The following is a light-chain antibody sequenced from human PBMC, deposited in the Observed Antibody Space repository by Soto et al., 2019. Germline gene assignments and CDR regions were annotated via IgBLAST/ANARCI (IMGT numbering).Light chain of an antibody. V-gene: IGKV3-20*01. J-gene: IGKJ1*01. CDR2: GAS. CDR3: QQYGSSPRT. CDR1: QSVSSNF. Sequence: EIVLTQSPGTLSLSPGERATLSCRASQSVSSNFLAWYQQKPGQAPGLLIYGASNRATGFPDRFSGSGSGTDFTLTITRLEPEDFAVYFCQQYGSSPRTFGQGTKVDIK.